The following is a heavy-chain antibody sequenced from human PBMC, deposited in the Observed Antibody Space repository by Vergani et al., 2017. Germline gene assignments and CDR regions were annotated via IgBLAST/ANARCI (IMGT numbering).Heavy chain of an antibody. CDR3: ARAPMIAPVFEDY. CDR1: GYSFSSYW. D-gene: IGHD3-22*01. J-gene: IGHJ4*02. Sequence: EVQLVQSGAEVKKPGESLKISCKGSGYSFSSYWIGWVRQMPGKGLDWMGIIYPGDSDTRYRPSFQGQVTISADKSISTAYLQWSSLKASDTAMYYCARAPMIAPVFEDYWGQGTLVTVSS. CDR2: IYPGDSDT. V-gene: IGHV5-51*01.